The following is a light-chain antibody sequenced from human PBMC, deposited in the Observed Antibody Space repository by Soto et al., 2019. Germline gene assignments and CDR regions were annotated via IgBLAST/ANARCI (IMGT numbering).Light chain of an antibody. J-gene: IGLJ3*02. Sequence: QAVVTQPPSASGAPGQRVTILCSGSSSNIGSNYVYWYQQLPGTAPKLLIYRNNQRPSGVPDRFSGSKSGTSASLAISGLRSEDEADYYCAAWDDSLSGWVFGGGTKLTVL. CDR3: AAWDDSLSGWV. CDR1: SSNIGSNY. CDR2: RNN. V-gene: IGLV1-47*01.